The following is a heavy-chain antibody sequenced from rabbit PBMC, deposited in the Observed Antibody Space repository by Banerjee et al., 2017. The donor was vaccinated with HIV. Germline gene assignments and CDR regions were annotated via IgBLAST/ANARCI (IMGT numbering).Heavy chain of an antibody. CDR1: GFSFSSSDF. CDR2: IFVGDGST. Sequence: QSLEESGGGLVQPEGSLALTCTTSGFSFSSSDFMCWVRQAPGKGLEWIACIFVGDGSTDYANWAKGRFTISKASSTAVTLQMTSLTAADTATYFCARGDSSWSFALWGQGTLVTVS. V-gene: IGHV1S40*01. J-gene: IGHJ6*01. D-gene: IGHD4-1*01. CDR3: ARGDSSWSFAL.